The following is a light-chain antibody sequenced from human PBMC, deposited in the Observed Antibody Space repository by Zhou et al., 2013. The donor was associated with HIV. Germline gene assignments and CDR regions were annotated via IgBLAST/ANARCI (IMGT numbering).Light chain of an antibody. V-gene: IGKV1-5*03. Sequence: DIQMTQSPSTLSACVGDRVTITCRASQSISSWLAWYQQKPGKAPKVLIYKASTLESGVPSRFSGSGSGTEFTLTISSLQPDDFATYYCQQYNSYSWTFGQGTEGGNQT. CDR3: QQYNSYSWT. J-gene: IGKJ1*01. CDR2: KAS. CDR1: QSISSW.